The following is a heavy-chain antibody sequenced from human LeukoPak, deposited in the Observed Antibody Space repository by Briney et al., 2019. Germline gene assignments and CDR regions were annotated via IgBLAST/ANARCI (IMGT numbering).Heavy chain of an antibody. CDR1: GFTFNNHP. V-gene: IGHV3-30*04. Sequence: GGSLTLSCAASGFTFNNHPLHWVRHAPARGLQGVAFLPSDGSNNYYADSVKGRFPIYRDTYKKPLYLQVNSLRPEEPAVYYCARGPGPSDGILGFYQAGVSWGEGPLVTVSS. CDR3: ARGPGPSDGILGFYQAGVS. CDR2: LPSDGSNN. D-gene: IGHD2-8*02. J-gene: IGHJ1*01.